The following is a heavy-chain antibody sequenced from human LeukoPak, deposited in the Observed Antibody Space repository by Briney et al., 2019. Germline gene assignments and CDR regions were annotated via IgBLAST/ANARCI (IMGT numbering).Heavy chain of an antibody. V-gene: IGHV3-23*01. D-gene: IGHD3-10*02. J-gene: IGHJ6*02. CDR2: ISGSGGST. CDR3: ASSISCSGSYYNSYYYYGMDV. CDR1: GFTFSSYA. Sequence: PGGSLRLSCAASGFTFSSYAMSWVRQAPGKGLEWVSAISGSGGSTYYADSVEGRFTISRDNSKNTLHLQMNSLRAEDTAVYYCASSISCSGSYYNSYYYYGMDVWGQGTTVTVSS.